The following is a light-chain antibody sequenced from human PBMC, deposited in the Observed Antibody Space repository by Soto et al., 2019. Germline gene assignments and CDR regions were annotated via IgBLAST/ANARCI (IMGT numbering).Light chain of an antibody. CDR2: RNN. Sequence: QSVLTQSPSASGTPGQRVTISCSGSSSNIGSNYVYWYQQLPGTAPKLLIYRNNQRPSGVPDRFSGSKSGTSASLAISGLRSEDEADYYCAAWDDSLSAAGVFGGGTKLTVL. V-gene: IGLV1-47*01. CDR3: AAWDDSLSAAGV. J-gene: IGLJ2*01. CDR1: SSNIGSNY.